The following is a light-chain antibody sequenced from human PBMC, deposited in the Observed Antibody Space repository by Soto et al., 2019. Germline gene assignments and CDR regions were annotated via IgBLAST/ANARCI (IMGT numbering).Light chain of an antibody. CDR2: EVS. Sequence: QPVLTQPPSASGSPGQSVTISCTGTSSDVGDYNYVSWYQRHPGKAPKLMIYEVSKRPSGVPDRFSGSKSGNTASLTVSGLQAEDEADYYCSSYAGSNNLVFGGGTKLTVL. J-gene: IGLJ2*01. CDR3: SSYAGSNNLV. V-gene: IGLV2-8*01. CDR1: SSDVGDYNY.